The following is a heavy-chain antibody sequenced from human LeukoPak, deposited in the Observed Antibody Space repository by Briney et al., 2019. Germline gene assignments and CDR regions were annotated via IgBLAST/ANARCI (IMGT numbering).Heavy chain of an antibody. CDR3: ARAGTFYYGSGSYFLLTWIDP. Sequence: ASVKVSCKASGYTFTSYYMHWVRQAPGQGLEWMGLINPNSGETNYAKKFQGRVTMTRDTSISTAYMELSRLASDDTAVYYCARAGTFYYGSGSYFLLTWIDPWGQGTLVTVSS. D-gene: IGHD3-10*01. CDR2: INPNSGET. J-gene: IGHJ5*02. V-gene: IGHV1-2*02. CDR1: GYTFTSYY.